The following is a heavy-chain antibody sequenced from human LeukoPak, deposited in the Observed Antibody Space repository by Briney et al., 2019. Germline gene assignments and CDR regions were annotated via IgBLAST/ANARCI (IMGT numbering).Heavy chain of an antibody. Sequence: SVKVFCKASGYTFTSYAISWVRQAPGQGLEWMGGIIPIFGTANYAQKFQGRVTITADESTSTAYMELSSLRSEDTAVYYCARAPSGYYDSSGYYYEGPVFDYWGQGTLVTVSS. CDR2: IIPIFGTA. J-gene: IGHJ4*02. CDR1: GYTFTSYA. CDR3: ARAPSGYYDSSGYYYEGPVFDY. V-gene: IGHV1-69*13. D-gene: IGHD3-22*01.